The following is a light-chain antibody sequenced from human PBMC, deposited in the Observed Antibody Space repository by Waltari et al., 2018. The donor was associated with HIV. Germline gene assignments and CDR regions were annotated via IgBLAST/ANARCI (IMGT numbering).Light chain of an antibody. J-gene: IGLJ2*01. CDR2: EVS. CDR3: CSYAGSSTHVV. CDR1: SSDVGSYNL. V-gene: IGLV2-23*02. Sequence: QSALTQPASVSGSPGQSITISCTGTSSDVGSYNLVSWYQQHPGKAPKLMIYEVSKRPSGVSNRFSGSKCGNTASLTISGLQAEDEADYYCCSYAGSSTHVVFGGGTKLTVL.